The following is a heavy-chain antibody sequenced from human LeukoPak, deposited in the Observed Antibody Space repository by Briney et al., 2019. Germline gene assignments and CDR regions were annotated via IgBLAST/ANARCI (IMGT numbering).Heavy chain of an antibody. V-gene: IGHV3-53*01. J-gene: IGHJ4*02. Sequence: PGGSLRLSCAAPGFIVSSNYMGWVRQAPGKGLEYVSVIYSGGNTYYGGSVKGRFTISRDNSKNTIYLQMNRLRAEDTAVFYCARLVATTGRLYFDYWGQGNLVTVSS. D-gene: IGHD1-1*01. CDR3: ARLVATTGRLYFDY. CDR2: IYSGGNT. CDR1: GFIVSSNY.